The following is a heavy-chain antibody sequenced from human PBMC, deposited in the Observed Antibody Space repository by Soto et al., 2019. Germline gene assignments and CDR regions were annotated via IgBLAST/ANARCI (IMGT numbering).Heavy chain of an antibody. D-gene: IGHD5-12*01. Sequence: EVQLLESGGGLAHPGGSLRLACAASGFTFSIYPMSWVRQAPGQGLECVSGFVASGGITYYADCVKVRFTICRDNSKNSLYLQMNSLRADDTAVYYCAKNSAATISVGSDYWGQRTLVPVSS. V-gene: IGHV3-23*01. CDR2: FVASGGIT. CDR3: AKNSAATISVGSDY. CDR1: GFTFSIYP. J-gene: IGHJ4*02.